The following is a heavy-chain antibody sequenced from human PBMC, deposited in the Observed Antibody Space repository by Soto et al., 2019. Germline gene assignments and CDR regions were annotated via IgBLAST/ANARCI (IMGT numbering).Heavy chain of an antibody. J-gene: IGHJ4*02. Sequence: QVQLVESGGGVVQPGRYLRLSCAASGYTFSGYGMHWVRQAPGKGLEWVAITRHDGSNTYYADSVRGRFTISRDNSKKTLYLQMDSLRAEDTAVYYCARDGVGATTFFGYFDFWGQGTLVTVSS. D-gene: IGHD1-26*01. CDR3: ARDGVGATTFFGYFDF. CDR2: TRHDGSNT. V-gene: IGHV3-33*01. CDR1: GYTFSGYG.